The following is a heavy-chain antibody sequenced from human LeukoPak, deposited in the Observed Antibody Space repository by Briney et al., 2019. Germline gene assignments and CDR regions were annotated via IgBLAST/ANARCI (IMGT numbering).Heavy chain of an antibody. CDR1: GFTFGDYA. CDR3: TRVITGTTTWFDP. V-gene: IGHV3-49*04. Sequence: GGSLRLSCTASGFTFGDYAMSWVRQAPGKGLEWVGFIRSKAYGGTTEYAASVKGRFTISRDDSKSIAYLQMNSLKTEDTAVYYCTRVITGTTTWFDPWGQGTRVTISS. CDR2: IRSKAYGGTT. D-gene: IGHD1-7*01. J-gene: IGHJ5*02.